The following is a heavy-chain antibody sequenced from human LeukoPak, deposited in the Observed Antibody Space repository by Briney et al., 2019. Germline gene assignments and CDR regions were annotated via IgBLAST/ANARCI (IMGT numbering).Heavy chain of an antibody. CDR3: ATGSVRYSASWYSQEGDY. V-gene: IGHV3-23*01. CDR2: ISVSAGST. Sequence: GGSLRLSCAASGFSFSTYAMSWVRQAPGKGLEWVSAISVSAGSTYYADSVKGRFTISRDNSKNTLYLQMNSLRAEDTAVYYCATGSVRYSASWYSQEGDYWGQGTLVTVSS. D-gene: IGHD6-13*01. CDR1: GFSFSTYA. J-gene: IGHJ4*02.